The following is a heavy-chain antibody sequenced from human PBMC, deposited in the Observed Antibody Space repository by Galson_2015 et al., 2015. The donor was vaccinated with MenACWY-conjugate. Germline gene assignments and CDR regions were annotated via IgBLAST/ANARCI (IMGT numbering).Heavy chain of an antibody. CDR3: ARLQNGYNVRSFDY. J-gene: IGHJ4*02. CDR1: GGSISSYY. CDR2: IFYTGST. Sequence: SETLSLTCTVSGGSISSYYWGWIRQPPGKGLEWIGYIFYTGSTDYNPSLKSRVTISLDTSKNQFSMKLSSVTAGDTAVYYCARLQNGYNVRSFDYWGQGTLVTVSS. D-gene: IGHD5-18*01. V-gene: IGHV4-59*01.